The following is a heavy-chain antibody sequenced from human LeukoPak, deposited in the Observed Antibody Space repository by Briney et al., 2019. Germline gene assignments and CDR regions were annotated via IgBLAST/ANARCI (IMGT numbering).Heavy chain of an antibody. J-gene: IGHJ3*01. CDR1: GFTFSSYS. D-gene: IGHD3-22*01. CDR3: AKNYYYDSSTYFRYAFDL. Sequence: GGSLRLSCAASGFTFSSYSMNWVRQAPGKGLEWVAFIRHDGSDKYSADSVKGRFTISKDNSKNTLYLQMSSLGAEDTAVYYCAKNYYYDSSTYFRYAFDLWGQGTMVTVSS. V-gene: IGHV3-30*02. CDR2: IRHDGSDK.